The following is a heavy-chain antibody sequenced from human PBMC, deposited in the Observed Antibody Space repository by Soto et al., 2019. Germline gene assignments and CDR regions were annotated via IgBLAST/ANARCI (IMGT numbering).Heavy chain of an antibody. CDR3: ATLKIAAAGYYYYGMDV. CDR1: GGTFSSYA. CDR2: IIPIFGTA. Sequence: QVQLVQSGAEVKKPGSSVKVSCKASGGTFSSYAISWVRQAHGQGLEWMGGIIPIFGTANYAQKFQGRVTITADESTSTAYMELRSLRSEDTAVYSCATLKIAAAGYYYYGMDVWGQGTTVTVSS. D-gene: IGHD6-13*01. J-gene: IGHJ6*02. V-gene: IGHV1-69*12.